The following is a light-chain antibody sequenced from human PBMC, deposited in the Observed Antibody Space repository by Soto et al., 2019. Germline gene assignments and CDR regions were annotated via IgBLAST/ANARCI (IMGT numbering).Light chain of an antibody. CDR3: SSYTSSSNSPYV. J-gene: IGLJ1*01. V-gene: IGLV2-14*01. CDR2: DVS. Sequence: QSALTQPASVSGSPGQSITISCTGTSSDVGGYNYVSWYQQHPGKAPKLMIYDVSNRPSGVSNRFSGSKSGNTASLTISGLQAEDEADYYCSSYTSSSNSPYVFGTGTKVTVL. CDR1: SSDVGGYNY.